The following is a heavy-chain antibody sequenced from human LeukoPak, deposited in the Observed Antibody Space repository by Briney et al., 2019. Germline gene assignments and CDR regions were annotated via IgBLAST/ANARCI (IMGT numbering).Heavy chain of an antibody. CDR2: IWYDGSNK. D-gene: IGHD6-25*01. CDR1: GFTFSNYA. J-gene: IGHJ6*02. Sequence: GGSLRLSCAASGFTFSNYAMHWVRQAPGKGLEWVAVIWYDGSNKYYADSVKGRFTISRDNSKNTLYLQMNSLRAEDTAVYYCARDKKAAGYYYYGMDVWGQGTTVTVSS. V-gene: IGHV3-33*08. CDR3: ARDKKAAGYYYYGMDV.